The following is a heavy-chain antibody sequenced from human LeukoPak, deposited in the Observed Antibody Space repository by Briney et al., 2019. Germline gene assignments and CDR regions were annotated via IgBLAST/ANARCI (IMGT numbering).Heavy chain of an antibody. D-gene: IGHD1-26*01. Sequence: GGSLRLSCSASGFTFSSCAMYWVRQAPGKGLEYVSSISSNGGGTYYADSVKGRFTISRDNSKNTLYLQMSSLRAEDTAVYYCVKRLTPGSYDFWGQGTLVTVSS. CDR1: GFTFSSCA. CDR2: ISSNGGGT. CDR3: VKRLTPGSYDF. V-gene: IGHV3-64D*09. J-gene: IGHJ4*02.